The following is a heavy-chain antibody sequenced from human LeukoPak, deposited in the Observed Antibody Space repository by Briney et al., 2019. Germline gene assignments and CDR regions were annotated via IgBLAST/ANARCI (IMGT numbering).Heavy chain of an antibody. V-gene: IGHV4-59*01. CDR1: GGSINSYY. D-gene: IGHD6-13*01. CDR3: ARDLGSIAAAEGSNWFDP. Sequence: SETLSLTCTVSGGSINSYYWSWIRQPPGKGLEWIGYIYYSGRTNYNPSLKSRVTISVDTSKNHFSLKLTSVTVADTAVYYCARDLGSIAAAEGSNWFDPWGQGTLVTVSS. J-gene: IGHJ5*02. CDR2: IYYSGRT.